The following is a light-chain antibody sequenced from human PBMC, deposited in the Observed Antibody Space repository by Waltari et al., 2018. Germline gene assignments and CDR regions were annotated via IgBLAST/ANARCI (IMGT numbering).Light chain of an antibody. J-gene: IGKJ1*01. CDR1: QSITNW. CDR2: KAS. CDR3: QQYDNYWT. V-gene: IGKV1-5*03. Sequence: DIQMTQSPSTLSASVGDRVTITCRASQSITNWLAWYQQKPGKAPKLLIYKASNLESGVPSRFSGSGSGTEFTLTICSLQPDDFATYYCQQYDNYWTFGQGTKVEIK.